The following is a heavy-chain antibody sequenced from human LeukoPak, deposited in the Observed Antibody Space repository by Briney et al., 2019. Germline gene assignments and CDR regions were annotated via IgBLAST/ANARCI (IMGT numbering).Heavy chain of an antibody. V-gene: IGHV3-48*03. CDR1: GFTFSTYE. CDR3: GRRRGGFDM. D-gene: IGHD2-15*01. CDR2: ISSSGSTI. Sequence: PGGSLRLSCAASGFTFSTYEMNWVRQAPGKGLEWVSYISSSGSTINYADSVKGRFTISRDNTKNSLYLQMNNLRAEDTGVYYCGRRRGGFDMWGGGTMVPVSS. J-gene: IGHJ3*02.